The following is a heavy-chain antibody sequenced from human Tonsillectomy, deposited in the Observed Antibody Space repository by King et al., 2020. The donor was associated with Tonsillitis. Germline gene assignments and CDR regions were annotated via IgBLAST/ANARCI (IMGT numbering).Heavy chain of an antibody. CDR3: ARLKVWGYSYGSRGYFDY. V-gene: IGHV4-39*01. CDR1: GGYISSSSYY. J-gene: IGHJ4*02. CDR2: IYYCGST. D-gene: IGHD5-18*01. Sequence: LQLQESGPGLVKPSETLSLTCTVSGGYISSSSYYWGWIRQPPGKGLEGIGSIYYCGSTYYNPSLKSRVTISVDTPKNQFSLKLSSVTAADTAVYYCARLKVWGYSYGSRGYFDYWGQGTLVTVSS.